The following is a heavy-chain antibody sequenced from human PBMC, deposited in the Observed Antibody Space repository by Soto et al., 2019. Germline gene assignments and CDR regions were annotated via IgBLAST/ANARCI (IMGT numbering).Heavy chain of an antibody. J-gene: IGHJ6*02. Sequence: GDSLKISCKGSGYSFTSYWISWVRQMPGKGLEKMGRIDPSDSYTNYSPSFQGHVTISADKSISTAYLQWSSLKASDTAMYYCARSSYYDFWSGYYTGMWLAPSYYGMDVWGQGTTVTVSS. CDR3: ARSSYYDFWSGYYTGMWLAPSYYGMDV. CDR2: IDPSDSYT. D-gene: IGHD3-3*01. CDR1: GYSFTSYW. V-gene: IGHV5-10-1*01.